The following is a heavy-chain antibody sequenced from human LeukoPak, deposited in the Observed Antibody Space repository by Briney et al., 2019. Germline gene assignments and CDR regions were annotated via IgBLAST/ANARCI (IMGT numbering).Heavy chain of an antibody. CDR3: GRDDWGSLNY. V-gene: IGHV3-74*03. CDR1: GFTFSTSW. J-gene: IGHJ4*02. CDR2: INSDGSTT. D-gene: IGHD7-27*01. Sequence: GGSLRLSCAASGFTFSTSWMHWVRQAPGKGLVWVARINSDGSTTTHADSVKGRFTISRDNAKNTLHLQMNSLRAEDTAVYYCGRDDWGSLNYWGQGTLVTVSS.